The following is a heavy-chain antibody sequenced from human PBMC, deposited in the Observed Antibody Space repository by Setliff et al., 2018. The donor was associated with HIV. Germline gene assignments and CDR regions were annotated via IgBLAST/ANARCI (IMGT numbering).Heavy chain of an antibody. V-gene: IGHV4-59*11. D-gene: IGHD3-9*01. CDR3: ARHTVFVRYFDH. J-gene: IGHJ4*02. Sequence: SETLSLTCTVSAASIGSHYWDWIRQSPGKGLEWIGNVYNTGSTDYNPSFKSRVTISLDKSNNQISLSLSSATAADTAVYYCARHTVFVRYFDHWGQGMLVTVSS. CDR1: AASIGSHY. CDR2: VYNTGST.